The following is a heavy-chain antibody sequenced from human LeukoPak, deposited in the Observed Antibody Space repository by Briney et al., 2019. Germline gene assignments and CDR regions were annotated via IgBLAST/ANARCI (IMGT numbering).Heavy chain of an antibody. D-gene: IGHD6-19*01. J-gene: IGHJ4*02. CDR1: GDSVSSNSAA. V-gene: IGHV6-1*01. CDR3: ARDRIGEGSSGWPNFDY. Sequence: SQTLSLTCAIPGDSVSSNSAAWNWIRQSPSRGLEWLGRTYYRSKWYNDYAVSVKSRITINPDTSKNQFSLQLNSVTPKDTAVYYCARDRIGEGSSGWPNFDYWGQGTLVTVSS. CDR2: TYYRSKWYN.